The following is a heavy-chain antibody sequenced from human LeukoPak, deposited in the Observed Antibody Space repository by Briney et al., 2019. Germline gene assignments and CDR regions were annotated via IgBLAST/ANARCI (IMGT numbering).Heavy chain of an antibody. J-gene: IGHJ4*02. D-gene: IGHD6-19*01. V-gene: IGHV4-39*01. CDR2: IYDSGST. CDR1: GGSIRSRGYY. CDR3: ARGRAGDSSGWYSRTWFDY. Sequence: PSETLSLTCTVSGGSIRSRGYYWGWIRQPPGRGLEWIANIYDSGSTDYSPSLRSRVTISVDISKDQFSLKVTSVIAADTAVYYCARGRAGDSSGWYSRTWFDYWGQGTLVTVSS.